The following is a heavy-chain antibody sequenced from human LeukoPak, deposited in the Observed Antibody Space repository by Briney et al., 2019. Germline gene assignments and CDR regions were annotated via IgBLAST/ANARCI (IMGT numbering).Heavy chain of an antibody. CDR2: INPDSGGT. Sequence: ASVKVSCKASGYTFTGYYMHWVRQAPGQGLEWMGWINPDSGGTNYAQKFQGRVTMTTDTSISTAYMEFSSLKSDDTAMYYCARRGYSDYWGQGTLVTVSS. J-gene: IGHJ4*02. V-gene: IGHV1-2*02. CDR1: GYTFTGYY. CDR3: ARRGYSDY.